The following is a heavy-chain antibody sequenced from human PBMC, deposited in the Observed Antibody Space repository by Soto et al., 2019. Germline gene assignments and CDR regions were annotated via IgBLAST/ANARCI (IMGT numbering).Heavy chain of an antibody. CDR1: GGSISSYY. V-gene: IGHV4-59*01. J-gene: IGHJ5*02. CDR2: IYYSGST. D-gene: IGHD3-22*01. Sequence: SETLSLTCTVSGGSISSYYWSWIRQPPGKGLEWIGYIYYSGSTNYNPSLKSRVTISVDTSKNQFSLKLSSVTAADTAVYYCARNYYDSSGSGFDNWSDPWGQGTLVTVSS. CDR3: ARNYYDSSGSGFDNWSDP.